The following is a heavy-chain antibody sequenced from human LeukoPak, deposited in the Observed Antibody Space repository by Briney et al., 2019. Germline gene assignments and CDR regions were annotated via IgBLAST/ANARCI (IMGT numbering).Heavy chain of an antibody. Sequence: TGGSLRLSCAASGVTFSNYWMAWMRQAPGKGLEWVANINPDGSAPYYVDSVKGRFSVSRDNAKNSLWLQMDSLRVEDTAVYYCARDGTLGTVKTAWGQGTMVTVSS. V-gene: IGHV3-7*01. CDR1: GVTFSNYW. CDR2: INPDGSAP. D-gene: IGHD3-16*01. J-gene: IGHJ3*01. CDR3: ARDGTLGTVKTA.